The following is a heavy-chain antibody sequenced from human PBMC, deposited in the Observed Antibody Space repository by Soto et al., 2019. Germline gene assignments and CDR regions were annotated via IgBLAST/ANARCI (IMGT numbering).Heavy chain of an antibody. J-gene: IGHJ4*02. CDR3: ARVGPAPIAVAGTPLFDY. V-gene: IGHV4-34*01. Sequence: SATLSLTCAAYGGSFSGYYWSWIRQPPGKGLEWIGEINHSGSTNYNPSLKSRVTISVDTSKNQFSLKLSSVTAADTAVYYCARVGPAPIAVAGTPLFDYWGQGTLVTVSS. CDR2: INHSGST. D-gene: IGHD6-19*01. CDR1: GGSFSGYY.